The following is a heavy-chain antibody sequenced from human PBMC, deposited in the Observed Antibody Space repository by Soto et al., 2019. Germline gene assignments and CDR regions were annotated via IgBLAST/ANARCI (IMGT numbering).Heavy chain of an antibody. Sequence: GASVKVSCKASGYTFTSYGISWVRQAPGQGLEWMGWISAYNGNTNYAQKLQGRVTMTTDTSTSTAYMELRSLRSDDTVVYYCARDRSDYYDSSGYYKFDYWGQGTLVTVSS. J-gene: IGHJ4*02. CDR1: GYTFTSYG. D-gene: IGHD3-22*01. V-gene: IGHV1-18*01. CDR3: ARDRSDYYDSSGYYKFDY. CDR2: ISAYNGNT.